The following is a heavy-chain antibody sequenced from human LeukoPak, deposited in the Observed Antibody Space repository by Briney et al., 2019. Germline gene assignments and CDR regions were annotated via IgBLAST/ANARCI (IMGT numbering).Heavy chain of an antibody. J-gene: IGHJ6*02. V-gene: IGHV1-69*13. CDR3: ASGLYRDLWFGELLFYYGMDV. Sequence: GASVKVSCTASGGTFSSYAISWVRQAPGQGLEWMGGIIPIFGTANYAQKFQGRVTITADESTSTAYMELSSLGSEDTAVYYCASGLYRDLWFGELLFYYGMDVWGQGTTVTVSS. CDR2: IIPIFGTA. D-gene: IGHD3-10*01. CDR1: GGTFSSYA.